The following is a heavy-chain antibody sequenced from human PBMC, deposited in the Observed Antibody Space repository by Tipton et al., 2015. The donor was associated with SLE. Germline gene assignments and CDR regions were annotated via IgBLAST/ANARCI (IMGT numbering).Heavy chain of an antibody. CDR3: ARVSDETDYYDSTGYYSLDY. J-gene: IGHJ4*02. D-gene: IGHD3-22*01. CDR2: IYHSGST. V-gene: IGHV4-4*02. CDR1: GGSIRRSHW. Sequence: TLSLTCAVSGGSIRRSHWWSWVRQPPGKGLEWIGEIYHSGSTNYNPSLQSRVTISVDKSKNQFSLKLNSVTAADTAVYYCARVSDETDYYDSTGYYSLDYWGQGTLVIVSS.